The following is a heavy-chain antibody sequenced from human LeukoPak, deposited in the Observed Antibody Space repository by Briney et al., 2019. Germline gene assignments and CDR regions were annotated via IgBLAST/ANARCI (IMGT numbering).Heavy chain of an antibody. Sequence: SETLSLTCSVSGGSVSSYYWTWIRQPPGKGLERIGYIYYTGSTNYNPSLKSRVTISLDTSKNQFSLKLSSVTAADTAVYYCTRAQYGYAFDYWGQGALVTVSS. D-gene: IGHD5-12*01. J-gene: IGHJ4*02. CDR3: TRAQYGYAFDY. CDR1: GGSVSSYY. CDR2: IYYTGST. V-gene: IGHV4-59*02.